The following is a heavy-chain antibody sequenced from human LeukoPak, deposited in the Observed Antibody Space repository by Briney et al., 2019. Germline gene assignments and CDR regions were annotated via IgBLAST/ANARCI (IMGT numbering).Heavy chain of an antibody. CDR1: GYSISSGYY. J-gene: IGHJ4*02. CDR2: IYHSGST. D-gene: IGHD4-17*01. Sequence: SETLSLTCTVSGYSISSGYYWGWIRQPPGKGLEWIGSIYHSGSTYYNPSLKSRVTISVDTSKNQFSLKLSSVTAADTAVYYCARTVTVTSFSFDYWGQGALVTVSS. V-gene: IGHV4-38-2*02. CDR3: ARTVTVTSFSFDY.